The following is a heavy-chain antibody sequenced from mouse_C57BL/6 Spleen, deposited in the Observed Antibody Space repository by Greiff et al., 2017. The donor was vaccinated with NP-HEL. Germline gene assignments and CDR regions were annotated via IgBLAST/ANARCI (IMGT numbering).Heavy chain of an antibody. CDR3: KDVSSMGFDY. D-gene: IGHD1-1*01. V-gene: IGHV1-82*01. J-gene: IGHJ2*01. CDR2: IYPGDGDT. Sequence: QVQLQQSGPELVKPGASVKISCKASGYAFSSSWMNWVKQRPGKGLEWIGRIYPGDGDTNYNGKFKGKATLTADKYSSTAYMQLSSLTSEDSAVYVCKDVSSMGFDYWGQGTTLTVSS. CDR1: GYAFSSSW.